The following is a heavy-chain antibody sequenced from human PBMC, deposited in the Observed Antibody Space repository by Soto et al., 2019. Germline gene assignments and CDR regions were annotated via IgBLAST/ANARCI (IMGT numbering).Heavy chain of an antibody. CDR3: ARENYDILTGDTHDAFDI. J-gene: IGHJ3*02. D-gene: IGHD3-9*01. CDR1: GFTFSSYS. V-gene: IGHV3-48*02. Sequence: GGSLRLSCAASGFTFSSYSMNWVRQAPGKGLEWVSYISSSSTIDYADSVKGRFTISRDNTKNSLYLQMNSLRDEDTAVYDCARENYDILTGDTHDAFDIWGQGTMVTVSS. CDR2: ISSSSTI.